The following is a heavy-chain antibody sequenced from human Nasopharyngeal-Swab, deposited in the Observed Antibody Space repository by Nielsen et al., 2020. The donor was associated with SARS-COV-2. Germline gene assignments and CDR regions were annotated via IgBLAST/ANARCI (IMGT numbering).Heavy chain of an antibody. CDR1: GFTFISNA. D-gene: IGHD3-10*01. J-gene: IGHJ6*02. CDR2: MSGSGDNI. Sequence: GESLKISCAASGFTFISNAISWVRQAPGKGLEWVSVMSGSGDNIHYADSVEGRFTISRDNSKNTVYLQMSSLRAEDTAVYYCAREAIVRGINEGYLYYGMDVWGQGTTVTVSS. V-gene: IGHV3-23*01. CDR3: AREAIVRGINEGYLYYGMDV.